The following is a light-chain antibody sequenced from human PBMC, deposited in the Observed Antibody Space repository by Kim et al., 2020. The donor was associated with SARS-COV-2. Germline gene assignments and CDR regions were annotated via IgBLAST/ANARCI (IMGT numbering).Light chain of an antibody. J-gene: IGLJ3*02. V-gene: IGLV3-1*01. CDR3: QAWDSSTAV. CDR1: KLGNKY. CDR2: QDT. Sequence: SYELTQPPSVSVSPGQTASITCSGDKLGNKYACWYQQKPGQSPVVVIYQDTKRPSGIPERFSGANAGNTATLTISGTQAMDEADYYCQAWDSSTAVFGGGPKLTVL.